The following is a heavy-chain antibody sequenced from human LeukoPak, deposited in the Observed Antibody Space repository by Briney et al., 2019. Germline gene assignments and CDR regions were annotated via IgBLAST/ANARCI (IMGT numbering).Heavy chain of an antibody. J-gene: IGHJ4*02. V-gene: IGHV3-48*02. Sequence: GGSLGLSCAASGFTFSTYTMNWIRQAPGKGLEWVSYISGVTISYADSVRGRFTISRDNARNSLYLQMNSLRDEDTAVYYCARDYRYHFDYWGQGTLVTVSS. CDR2: ISGVTI. D-gene: IGHD3-16*02. CDR3: ARDYRYHFDY. CDR1: GFTFSTYT.